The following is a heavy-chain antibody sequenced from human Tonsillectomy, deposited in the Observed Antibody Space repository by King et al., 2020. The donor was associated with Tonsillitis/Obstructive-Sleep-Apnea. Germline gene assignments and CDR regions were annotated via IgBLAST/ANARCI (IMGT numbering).Heavy chain of an antibody. J-gene: IGHJ4*03. Sequence: VQLVESGGGLIQPGGSLRLSCAASGFTVSSNYMSWVRQAPGKGLEWVSLIYTGGITYYADSVKGRFTISRDNSKNTLYLQMNSLRAEDTAVYYCAGGGVIIVSSPVGSWGPATLLAVPP. V-gene: IGHV3-53*01. CDR2: IYTGGIT. D-gene: IGHD3-10*01. CDR3: AGGGVIIVSSPVGS. CDR1: GFTVSSNY.